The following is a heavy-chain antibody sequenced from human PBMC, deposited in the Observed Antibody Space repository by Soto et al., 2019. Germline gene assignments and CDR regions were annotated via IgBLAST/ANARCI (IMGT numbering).Heavy chain of an antibody. V-gene: IGHV1-46*01. CDR1: GYTFTSYY. Sequence: ALVKVSCKASGYTFTSYYMHWVRQAPGQGLEWMGIINPSGGSTSYAQKFQGRVTMTRDTSTSTVYMELSSLRSEDTAVYYCARPIAAHAFYYYYGMDVWGQGTTVTVSS. CDR3: ARPIAAHAFYYYYGMDV. CDR2: INPSGGST. D-gene: IGHD6-6*01. J-gene: IGHJ6*02.